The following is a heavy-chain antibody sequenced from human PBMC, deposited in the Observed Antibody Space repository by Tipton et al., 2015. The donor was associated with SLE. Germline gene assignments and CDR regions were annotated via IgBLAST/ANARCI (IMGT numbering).Heavy chain of an antibody. J-gene: IGHJ4*02. CDR2: ISYDGSNK. D-gene: IGHD4-23*01. CDR1: GFTFSSYA. V-gene: IGHV3-30-3*01. CDR3: ARAPRGVGTQYYFDY. Sequence: AVSGFTFSSYAMHWVRQAPGKGLEWVAVISYDGSNKYYADSVKGRFTISRDNSKNTLYLQMSSLRAEDTAVYYCARAPRGVGTQYYFDYWGQGTLVTVSS.